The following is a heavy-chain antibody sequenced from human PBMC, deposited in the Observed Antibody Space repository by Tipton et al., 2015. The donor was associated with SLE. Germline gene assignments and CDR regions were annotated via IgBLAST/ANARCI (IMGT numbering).Heavy chain of an antibody. J-gene: IGHJ5*02. CDR2: ISSSSSYI. CDR1: GFTFSSYS. V-gene: IGHV3-21*01. CDR3: ARAGIAVAGNWFDP. D-gene: IGHD6-19*01. Sequence: SLRLSCAASGFTFSSYSMNWVRQAPGKGLEWVLSISSSSSYIYYADSVKGRFTISRDNAKNSLYLQMNSLRAEDTAVYYCARAGIAVAGNWFDPWGQGTLVTVSS.